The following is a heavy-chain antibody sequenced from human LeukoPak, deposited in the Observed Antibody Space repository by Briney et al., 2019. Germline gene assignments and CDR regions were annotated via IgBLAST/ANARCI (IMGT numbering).Heavy chain of an antibody. V-gene: IGHV1-8*01. J-gene: IGHJ1*01. CDR3: TRGPYAHSQL. D-gene: IGHD4-17*01. CDR1: GYTFTRYD. CDR2: INPNSDNT. Sequence: ASVKVSRKASGYTFTRYDTNSVRQTTRQGFEWMGRINPNSDNTDYGQKFQGRLTMTRDASLRTAYMELSSLRSEDTAFYYCTRGPYAHSQLWGQGNLVNVFS.